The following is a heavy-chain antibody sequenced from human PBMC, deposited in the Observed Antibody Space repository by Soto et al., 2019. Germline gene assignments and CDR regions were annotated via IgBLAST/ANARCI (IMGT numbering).Heavy chain of an antibody. CDR3: ARAPKTAAGVFDY. Sequence: GGSLRLSCAASGFTFSSYGMHWVRQAPGKGLEWVAVIWYDGSNKYYADSVKGRFTISRDNSKNTLYLQMNSLRAEDTAVYYCARAPKTAAGVFDYWGQGTLVTVSS. CDR2: IWYDGSNK. J-gene: IGHJ4*02. CDR1: GFTFSSYG. D-gene: IGHD6-13*01. V-gene: IGHV3-33*01.